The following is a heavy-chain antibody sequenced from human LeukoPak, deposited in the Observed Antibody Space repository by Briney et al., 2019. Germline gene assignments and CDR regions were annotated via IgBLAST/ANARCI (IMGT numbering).Heavy chain of an antibody. V-gene: IGHV3-23*05. J-gene: IGHJ5*02. D-gene: IGHD4-17*01. CDR1: GFTFSGYA. Sequence: PGRSLRLSCAASGFTFSGYAMAWVRQAPGKGLEWLSGVFASGSVFSYADSVKGRFTVSRDNSKDTLYLQMKSLRVDDTAIYFCAKDLNYGDGRWEFDVWGQGTQVSVS. CDR2: VFASGSVF. CDR3: AKDLNYGDGRWEFDV.